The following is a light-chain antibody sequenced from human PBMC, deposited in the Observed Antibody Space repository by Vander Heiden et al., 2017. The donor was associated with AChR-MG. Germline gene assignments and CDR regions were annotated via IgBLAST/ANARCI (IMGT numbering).Light chain of an antibody. V-gene: IGLV1-44*01. CDR3: SSWADNLNGPGEV. CDR1: SSNIGSNT. Sequence: QSVLTQPPSASGTPGQRVTISCSGRSSNIGSNTVHWYQHLPGTAPTLLIFMNTQRPSGVPDRFSGSKSGTSASLAITGLQSEDEADYYCSSWADNLNGPGEVFGGGTKLTVL. CDR2: MNT. J-gene: IGLJ2*01.